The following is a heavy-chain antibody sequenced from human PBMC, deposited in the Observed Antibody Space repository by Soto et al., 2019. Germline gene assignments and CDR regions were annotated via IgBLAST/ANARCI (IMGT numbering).Heavy chain of an antibody. J-gene: IGHJ5*01. CDR3: ARDPSEGRVGNWFES. Sequence: EVQLVESGGGLXXXXXXLRLSCVASRFTFXRYGMNWLRQAPGXXLXWVASISSTTSYVYYADSVKGRFSTSRDNAKNILYLEMYALRTEDTAVYYCARDPSEGRVGNWFESWGQGTLVTVSS. D-gene: IGHD2-2*01. V-gene: IGHV3-21*06. CDR2: ISSTTSYV. CDR1: RFTFXRYG.